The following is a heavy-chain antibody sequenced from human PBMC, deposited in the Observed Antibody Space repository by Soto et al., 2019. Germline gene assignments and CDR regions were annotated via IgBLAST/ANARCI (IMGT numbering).Heavy chain of an antibody. J-gene: IGHJ6*02. CDR3: TIWWEAVRYHYYDLDV. CDR2: IIPIFATV. D-gene: IGHD1-26*01. CDR1: GGTHNNYA. V-gene: IGHV1-69*06. Sequence: QGQLLQSGSEVRKPGSSVKVSCKASGGTHNNYAFTWVRQARGQGLAWVGGIIPIFATVFYAQRFEGRVTISADKSTSTAYMELTNLSFDDTAVYYCTIWWEAVRYHYYDLDVWGQGTAITVSS.